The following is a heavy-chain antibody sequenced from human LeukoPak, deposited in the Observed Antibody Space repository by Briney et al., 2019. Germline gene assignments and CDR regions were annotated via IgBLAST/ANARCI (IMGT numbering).Heavy chain of an antibody. CDR3: ARYEWGSSWYYYYYGMDV. J-gene: IGHJ6*02. CDR1: GYTFTSYG. Sequence: GASVKVSCKASGYTFTSYGISWVRQAPGQGLEWMGWISAYNGNTNYAQKLQGRVTMTTDTSTGTAYMELRSLRSDDTAVYYCARYEWGSSWYYYYYGMDVWGQGTTVTVSS. D-gene: IGHD6-13*01. V-gene: IGHV1-18*01. CDR2: ISAYNGNT.